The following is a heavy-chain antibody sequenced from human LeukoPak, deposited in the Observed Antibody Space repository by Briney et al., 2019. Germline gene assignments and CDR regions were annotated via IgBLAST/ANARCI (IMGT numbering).Heavy chain of an antibody. Sequence: ASVKVSCKASGYVFASHWLHWVRQPPGQGLEWVGYIKPDSDATDLAQRFQGRVTLTRDTHISTAYLELNGLTADDTAVYFCAKDDPHQRFDNWGQGTLVTVSS. CDR1: GYVFASHW. CDR2: IKPDSDAT. D-gene: IGHD2-2*01. J-gene: IGHJ4*02. CDR3: AKDDPHQRFDN. V-gene: IGHV1-2*02.